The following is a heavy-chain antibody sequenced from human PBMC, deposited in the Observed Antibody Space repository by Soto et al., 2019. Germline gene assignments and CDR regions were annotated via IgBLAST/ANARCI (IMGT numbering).Heavy chain of an antibody. D-gene: IGHD6-19*01. CDR2: IYYSGST. CDR1: GGSISSGGYY. V-gene: IGHV4-31*03. Sequence: SETLSLTCTVSGGSISSGGYYWSWIRQHPGKGLEWIGYIYYSGSTYYNPSLKSRVTISVDTSKNQFSLKLSSVTAADTAVYYCARGQGAVVQGTHWFDPWGQGTLVTVSS. CDR3: ARGQGAVVQGTHWFDP. J-gene: IGHJ5*02.